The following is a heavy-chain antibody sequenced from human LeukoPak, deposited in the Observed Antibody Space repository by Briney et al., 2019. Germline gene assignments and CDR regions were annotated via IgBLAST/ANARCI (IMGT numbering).Heavy chain of an antibody. CDR3: ARVASDYGDYAPDY. D-gene: IGHD4-17*01. CDR2: IYYSGST. CDR1: GGSISSYY. Sequence: KSSETLSLTCTVSGGSISSYYWSWIRQPPGKGLEWIGYIYYSGSTNYNPSLKSRVTISVDTSKNQFYLKLSSVTAADTAVYYCARVASDYGDYAPDYWGQGTLVTVSS. J-gene: IGHJ4*02. V-gene: IGHV4-59*01.